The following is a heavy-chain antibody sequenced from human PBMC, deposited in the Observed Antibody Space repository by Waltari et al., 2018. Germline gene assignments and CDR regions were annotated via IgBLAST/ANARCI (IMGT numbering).Heavy chain of an antibody. Sequence: QVQLVESGGGVVQPGRSLRLSCAASGFTFSSYGMHWVRQAPGKGLEWVAVIWYDGSNKYYADSVKGRFTISRDNSKNTLYLQMNSLRAEDTAVYYCAKEESSWYDYWGQGTLVTVSS. CDR2: IWYDGSNK. V-gene: IGHV3-33*06. D-gene: IGHD6-13*01. J-gene: IGHJ4*02. CDR3: AKEESSWYDY. CDR1: GFTFSSYG.